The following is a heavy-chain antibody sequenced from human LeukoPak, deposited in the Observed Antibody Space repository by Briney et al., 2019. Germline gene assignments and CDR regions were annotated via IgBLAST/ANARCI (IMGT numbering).Heavy chain of an antibody. V-gene: IGHV3-11*06. D-gene: IGHD2-15*01. CDR2: ISSSSSYT. J-gene: IGHJ4*02. CDR1: GFIFRDYY. Sequence: GGSLTLSCAAFGFIFRDYYISWIRQAPGKGLEWVSYISSSSSYTNYADSVKGRFTISRDNAKNSLYLQMNSLRAEDTAVYYCARDIGHGRGGSCYDYWGQGTLVTVSS. CDR3: ARDIGHGRGGSCYDY.